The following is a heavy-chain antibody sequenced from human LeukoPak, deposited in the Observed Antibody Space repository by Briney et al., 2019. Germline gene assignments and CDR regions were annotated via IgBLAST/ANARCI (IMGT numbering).Heavy chain of an antibody. CDR3: ARGKRDYVWGSYRYRAIDAFDI. J-gene: IGHJ3*02. Sequence: SSETLSLTCAVHGGSFSGYYWSWIRQPPGKGLEWIGEINHSGSTNYNPSLKSRVTISIDTSKNQFSLKLSSVTAADTAVYYCARGKRDYVWGSYRYRAIDAFDIWGQGTMVTVSS. CDR2: INHSGST. D-gene: IGHD3-16*02. CDR1: GGSFSGYY. V-gene: IGHV4-34*01.